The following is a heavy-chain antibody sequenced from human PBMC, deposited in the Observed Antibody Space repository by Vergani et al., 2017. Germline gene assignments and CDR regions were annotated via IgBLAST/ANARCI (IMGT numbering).Heavy chain of an antibody. V-gene: IGHV1-46*01. J-gene: IGHJ5*02. CDR1: GYTFTSYY. CDR3: ARDVHDYWFDP. Sequence: QVQLVQSGAEVKKPGASVKVSCKASGYTFTSYYMHWVRQAPGQGLEWMGIINPSGGSTSYAQKFQGRVTMTRDSSTSTVYMELSSLRSEDTAVYYCARDVHDYWFDPWGQGTLVTVSA. CDR2: INPSGGST. D-gene: IGHD4/OR15-4a*01.